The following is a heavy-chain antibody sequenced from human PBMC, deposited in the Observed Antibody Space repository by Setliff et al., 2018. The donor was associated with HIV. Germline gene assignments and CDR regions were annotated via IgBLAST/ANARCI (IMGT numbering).Heavy chain of an antibody. J-gene: IGHJ4*02. V-gene: IGHV1-3*01. CDR3: ARDRRPAGINYGYGYLDD. CDR1: GYTFISYA. Sequence: GASVKVSCKASGYTFISYAIHWVRQAPGQSLEWMGWITGGSGNTKYSEKFQGRVTLTGDTSASTAYMELSSLRSEDTAVYYCARDRRPAGINYGYGYLDDWGQGTLVTVS. CDR2: ITGGSGNT. D-gene: IGHD2-2*02.